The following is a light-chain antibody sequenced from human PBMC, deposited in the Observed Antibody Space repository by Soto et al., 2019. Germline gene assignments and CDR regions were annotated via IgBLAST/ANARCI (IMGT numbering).Light chain of an antibody. J-gene: IGKJ1*01. CDR3: QQYNSSPRT. CDR1: QSFSNN. V-gene: IGKV3-15*01. CDR2: AAS. Sequence: EIVLTQAPATLSVSPGERATLSCRASQSFSNNLGWFQQKPGQAPRLLIWAASRRATGIPARFSGSGSGTDFTLTISSLESEDFAVYYCQQYNSSPRTFGQGTKVDIK.